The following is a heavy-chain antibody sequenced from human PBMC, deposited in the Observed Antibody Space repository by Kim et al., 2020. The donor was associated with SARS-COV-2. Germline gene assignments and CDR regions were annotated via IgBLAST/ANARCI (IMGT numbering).Heavy chain of an antibody. CDR3: ARGEVREYYGSGSYYYYGMDV. V-gene: IGHV3-21*01. Sequence: GGSLRLSCAASGFTFSSYSMNWVRQAPGKGLEWVSSISSSSSYIYYADSVKGRFTISRDNAKNSLYLQMNSLRAEDTAVYYCARGEVREYYGSGSYYYYGMDVWGQGTTVTVS. D-gene: IGHD3-10*01. CDR1: GFTFSSYS. CDR2: ISSSSSYI. J-gene: IGHJ6*02.